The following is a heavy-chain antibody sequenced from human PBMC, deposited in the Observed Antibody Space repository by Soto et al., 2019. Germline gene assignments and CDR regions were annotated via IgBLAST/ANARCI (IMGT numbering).Heavy chain of an antibody. Sequence: QVQLVQSGAEVKKPGASVKVSCKASGYTFTSYGISWVRKAPGQGLEWMGRISAYNGKTNYAQKLKGRVTMTTDTSTSTAYMKLRSLRSDDTAVYYCARDADLVGAISPTDYWGQGTLVTVSS. CDR1: GYTFTSYG. V-gene: IGHV1-18*01. D-gene: IGHD1-26*01. CDR3: ARDADLVGAISPTDY. J-gene: IGHJ4*02. CDR2: ISAYNGKT.